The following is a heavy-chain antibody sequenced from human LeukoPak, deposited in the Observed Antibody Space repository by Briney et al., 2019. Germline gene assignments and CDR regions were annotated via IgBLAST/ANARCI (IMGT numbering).Heavy chain of an antibody. Sequence: GGSVKVSCEASGFYFSRFYLHWLRQAPGKGLEGVALIRPDGSSKNYADSVKGRFTIFRDTSKNTVHLQLNNLRAEDNAVYYCSKLSDDQPSNYLDYWGQGTLVTVSS. V-gene: IGHV3-30*02. J-gene: IGHJ4*02. D-gene: IGHD1-14*01. CDR2: IRPDGSSK. CDR1: GFYFSRFY. CDR3: SKLSDDQPSNYLDY.